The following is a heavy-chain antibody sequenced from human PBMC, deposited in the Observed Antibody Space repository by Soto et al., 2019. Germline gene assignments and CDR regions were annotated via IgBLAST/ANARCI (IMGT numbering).Heavy chain of an antibody. CDR2: IYYSGST. Sequence: QVQLQESGPGLVKPSQTLSLTCTVSGGSISSGGYYWSWIRQHPGKGLEWIGYIYYSGSTYYNPSLKNQVTISVDTSKNQFSLKLSSVTAADTAVYYCARDHSAAGADYWGQGTLVTVSS. D-gene: IGHD6-13*01. J-gene: IGHJ4*02. CDR1: GGSISSGGYY. CDR3: ARDHSAAGADY. V-gene: IGHV4-31*01.